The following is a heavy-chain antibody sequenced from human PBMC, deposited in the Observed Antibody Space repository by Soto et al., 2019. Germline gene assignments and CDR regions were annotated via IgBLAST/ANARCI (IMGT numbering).Heavy chain of an antibody. CDR1: GFTFSSYA. Sequence: GGSLRLSCAASGFTFSSYAMSWVRQAPGKGLEWVSAISGSGGSTYYADSVKGWFTISRDNSKNTLYLQMNSLRAEDTAVYYCAKILTDPAMVTEPNYFDYWGQGTLVTVSS. J-gene: IGHJ4*02. D-gene: IGHD5-18*01. V-gene: IGHV3-23*01. CDR3: AKILTDPAMVTEPNYFDY. CDR2: ISGSGGST.